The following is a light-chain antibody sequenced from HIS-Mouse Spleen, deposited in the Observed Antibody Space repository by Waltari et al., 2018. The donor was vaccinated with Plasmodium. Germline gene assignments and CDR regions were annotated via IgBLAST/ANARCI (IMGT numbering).Light chain of an antibody. V-gene: IGLV1-51*01. CDR1: RSNLGNNS. Sequence: QSVLTQPPSVSAAPGQKVTIPSSGSRSNLGNNSVSWYQQLPGTAPKLLIYDNNKRPSGIPDRFSGSKSGTSATLGITGLQTGDEADYYCGTWDSSLSAGVVFGGGTKLTVL. CDR2: DNN. CDR3: GTWDSSLSAGVV. J-gene: IGLJ2*01.